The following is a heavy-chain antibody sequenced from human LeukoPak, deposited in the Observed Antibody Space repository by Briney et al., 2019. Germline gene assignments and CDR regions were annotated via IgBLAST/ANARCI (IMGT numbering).Heavy chain of an antibody. J-gene: IGHJ2*01. D-gene: IGHD6-19*01. CDR2: IYYSGST. CDR3: AKTVAGYWYFDL. Sequence: PSETLSLTCTVSGGSISHYFWSWIRQPPGKAPEWIGYIYYSGSTNYNPSLKSRVTISVDTSKNQFSLKPSSVTAADTAVYYCAKTVAGYWYFDLWGRGTLVTVSS. CDR1: GGSISHYF. V-gene: IGHV4-59*08.